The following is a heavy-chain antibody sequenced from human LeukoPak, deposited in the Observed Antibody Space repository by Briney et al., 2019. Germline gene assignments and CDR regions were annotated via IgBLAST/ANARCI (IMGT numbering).Heavy chain of an antibody. J-gene: IGHJ6*03. V-gene: IGHV1-69*05. CDR3: ASGSRDGNYYYYYMDV. D-gene: IGHD2-15*01. CDR1: GGTFSSYA. Sequence: SVKVSCKASGGTFSSYAISWVRQAPGQGLEWMGRIIPIFGTANYAQKFQGRVTITTDESTSTAYMELSSLRSEDTAVYYGASGSRDGNYYYYYMDVWGKGTTVTVSS. CDR2: IIPIFGTA.